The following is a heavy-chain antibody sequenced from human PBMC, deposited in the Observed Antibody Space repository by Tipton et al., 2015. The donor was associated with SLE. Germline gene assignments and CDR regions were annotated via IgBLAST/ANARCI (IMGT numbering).Heavy chain of an antibody. CDR2: IYYSGST. J-gene: IGHJ6*02. Sequence: LRLSCTVSGGSISSYYWSWIRQPPGKGLEWIGYIYYSGSTYYIPSLESRITLSVDTSKNQFSLKMSSVTAADTAVYYCARDRGDGYNHYYYYYGMDVWGQGTTVTVSS. D-gene: IGHD5-24*01. V-gene: IGHV4-59*12. CDR1: GGSISSYY. CDR3: ARDRGDGYNHYYYYYGMDV.